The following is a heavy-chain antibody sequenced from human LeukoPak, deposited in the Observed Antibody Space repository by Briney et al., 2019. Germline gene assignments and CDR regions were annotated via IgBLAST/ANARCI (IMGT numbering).Heavy chain of an antibody. CDR2: IYYSGST. V-gene: IGHV4-39*07. Sequence: KPSETLSLTCTVSGGSISSSSYYWGWIRQPPGKGLEWIGSIYYSGSTYYNPSLKSRVTISVDTSKNQFSLKLSSVTAADTAVYYCARAPDGYNYYFDYWGQGTLVTVSS. CDR1: GGSISSSSYY. J-gene: IGHJ4*02. CDR3: ARAPDGYNYYFDY. D-gene: IGHD5-24*01.